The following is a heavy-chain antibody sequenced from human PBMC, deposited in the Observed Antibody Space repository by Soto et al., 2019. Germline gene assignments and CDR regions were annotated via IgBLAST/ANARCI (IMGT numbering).Heavy chain of an antibody. V-gene: IGHV3-11*06. CDR3: AKEYGRLDY. D-gene: IGHD4-17*01. J-gene: IGHJ4*02. Sequence: AGSLRLSCAASGFTVSDDYMSWIRQGRGKGLEWVSYISSSSSYTNYADSVKDRFTISRDNAKNSLYLQMNSLRADDTAVYYCAKEYGRLDYWGQGTLVTVSS. CDR2: ISSSSSYT. CDR1: GFTVSDDY.